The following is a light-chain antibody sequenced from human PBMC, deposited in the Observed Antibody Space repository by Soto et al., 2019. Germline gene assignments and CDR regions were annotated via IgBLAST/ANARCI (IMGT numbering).Light chain of an antibody. CDR1: ESVGTH. Sequence: EIVMTQPPATLSVSPGEGATLSCRASESVGTHLAWYQQKPGQAPRLLVYGASTRATGIPARFSGGGSGAEFTLTITSLQSEDFAIYYCQQYHYWPLTFGPGTKVDIK. CDR3: QQYHYWPLT. J-gene: IGKJ3*01. CDR2: GAS. V-gene: IGKV3D-15*01.